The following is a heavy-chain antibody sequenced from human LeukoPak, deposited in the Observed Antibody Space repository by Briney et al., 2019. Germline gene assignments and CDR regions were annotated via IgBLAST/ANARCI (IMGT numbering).Heavy chain of an antibody. CDR2: VYYNGSV. J-gene: IGHJ4*02. V-gene: IGHV4-39*02. Sequence: PSETLSLTCSVSGASISSRSYFWGWIRQPPGQVLEYIGSVYYNGSVSYSPSLKSRLTISVDTSKNHFSLKLSSVTAADTAVYYCAREYCSGGSCYGNFDYWGQGTLVTVSS. CDR1: GASISSRSYF. D-gene: IGHD2-15*01. CDR3: AREYCSGGSCYGNFDY.